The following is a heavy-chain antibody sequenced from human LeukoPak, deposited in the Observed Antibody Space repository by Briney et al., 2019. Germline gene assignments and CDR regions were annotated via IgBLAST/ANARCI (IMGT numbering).Heavy chain of an antibody. CDR3: ARLRQTGSDIDY. CDR1: GYTFTGHY. J-gene: IGHJ4*02. CDR2: INPDSGGT. Sequence: GASVKVSCKASGYTFTGHYMHWVRQAPGQGLEWMGWINPDSGGTNYAQKFQGRVTMTRDTSISTAYMELSRLTSDDTAVYYCARLRQTGSDIDYWGQGTLVSVSS. V-gene: IGHV1-2*02. D-gene: IGHD1-1*01.